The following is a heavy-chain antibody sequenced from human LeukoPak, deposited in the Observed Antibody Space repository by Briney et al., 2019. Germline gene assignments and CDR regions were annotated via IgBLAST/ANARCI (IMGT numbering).Heavy chain of an antibody. CDR3: ARDSTYYYDSGSSGPHYFDY. CDR1: GFTFSRNA. Sequence: GGSPRLSCAASGFTFSRNAMHWVRQAPGKGLEWVAVISYDGGITYYADSVKGRFTISRDNSKNTLFLQLNSLRAEDTAVYYCARDSTYYYDSGSSGPHYFDYWGQGTLVTVSS. CDR2: ISYDGGIT. D-gene: IGHD3-10*01. J-gene: IGHJ4*02. V-gene: IGHV3-30*01.